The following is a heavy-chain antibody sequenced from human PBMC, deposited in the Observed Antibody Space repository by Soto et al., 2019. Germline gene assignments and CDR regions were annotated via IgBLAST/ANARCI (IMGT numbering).Heavy chain of an antibody. CDR2: IYYIGST. V-gene: IGHV4-31*03. Sequence: SQTLSLPCTVSGGSISNGNYYWSWIRELPGKGLEWIGNIYYIGSTSYNPSLKSRVTMSIDTSKNPLSMKLCSVVAAATAMYSCAKNETSQPWFASCGQGNRVAVAS. CDR1: GGSISNGNYY. J-gene: IGHJ5*01. CDR3: AKNETSQPWFAS.